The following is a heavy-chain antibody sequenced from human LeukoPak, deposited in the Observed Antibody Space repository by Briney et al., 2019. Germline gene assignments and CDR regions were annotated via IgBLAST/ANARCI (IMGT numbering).Heavy chain of an antibody. CDR2: ISGSGGST. Sequence: LTGGSLRLSCAASGFTFSSYAMSWVRQAPGKGLEWVSAISGSGGSTYYADSVKGRFTISRDNSKNTLYLQMNSLRAEDTAVYYCAKEVDSSGWPLFDYWGQGTLVTVSS. CDR1: GFTFSSYA. D-gene: IGHD6-19*01. J-gene: IGHJ4*02. CDR3: AKEVDSSGWPLFDY. V-gene: IGHV3-23*01.